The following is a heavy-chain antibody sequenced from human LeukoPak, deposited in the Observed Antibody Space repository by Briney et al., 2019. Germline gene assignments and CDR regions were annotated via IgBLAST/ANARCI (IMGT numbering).Heavy chain of an antibody. J-gene: IGHJ3*02. Sequence: GGSLRLSCAASGFTFSSYGMHWVRQAPGKGLEWVAVISYDGSNKYYADSVKGRFTISRDNSKNTLYLQMNSLRAEDTAVYYCARDRAGGYSLEGAFDIWGQGTMVTVSS. CDR1: GFTFSSYG. CDR3: ARDRAGGYSLEGAFDI. CDR2: ISYDGSNK. V-gene: IGHV3-30*03. D-gene: IGHD5-18*01.